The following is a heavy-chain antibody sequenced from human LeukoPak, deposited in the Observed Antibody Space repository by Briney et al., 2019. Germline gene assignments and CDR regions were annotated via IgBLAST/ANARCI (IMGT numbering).Heavy chain of an antibody. CDR1: GDSISSSSYY. J-gene: IGHJ6*03. Sequence: PSETLSLTCTVSGDSISSSSYYWGWIRQPPGKGLEWIGSIYYSGSTYYTPSLKSRVTMSVDTSKNQFSLKLSSVTAADTAVYYCARDMVDYYYMDVWGEGTTVTVSS. CDR2: IYYSGST. D-gene: IGHD2-15*01. V-gene: IGHV4-39*07. CDR3: ARDMVDYYYMDV.